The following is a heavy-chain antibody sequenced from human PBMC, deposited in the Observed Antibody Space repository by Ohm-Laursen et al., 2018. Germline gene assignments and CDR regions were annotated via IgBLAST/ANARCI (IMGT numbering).Heavy chain of an antibody. CDR1: GFTFSSYW. Sequence: SLRLSCAASGFTFSSYWMHWVRQAPGKGLVWVSRINSDGSSTSYADSVKGRFTISRDNAKNTLYLQMNSLRVEDTAVYYCARDEEYRDFYYYGMDVWGQGTTVIVSS. CDR2: INSDGSST. CDR3: ARDEEYRDFYYYGMDV. D-gene: IGHD5-18*01. J-gene: IGHJ6*02. V-gene: IGHV3-74*01.